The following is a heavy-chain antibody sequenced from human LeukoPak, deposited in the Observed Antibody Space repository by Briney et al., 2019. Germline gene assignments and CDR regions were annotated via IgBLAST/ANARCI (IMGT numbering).Heavy chain of an antibody. J-gene: IGHJ4*02. D-gene: IGHD2/OR15-2a*01. CDR3: ARDLLKLGIDY. CDR2: IYHSGST. Sequence: SETLSLTCAVSGGSISSSNWWRWVRQPPGKGLEWIGEIYHSGSTNYNPSLKSRVTISVDKSKNQFSLKLISVTAADTAVYYCARDLLKLGIDYWGQGTLVTVSS. V-gene: IGHV4-4*02. CDR1: GGSISSSNW.